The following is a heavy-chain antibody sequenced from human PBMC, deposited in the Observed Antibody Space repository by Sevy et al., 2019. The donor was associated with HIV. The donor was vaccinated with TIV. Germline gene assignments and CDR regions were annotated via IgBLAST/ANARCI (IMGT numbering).Heavy chain of an antibody. CDR1: GFTFSNYG. J-gene: IGHJ3*01. V-gene: IGHV3-30*18. CDR2: VSYDGSTK. CDR3: AKGSKATDSAFDL. Sequence: GGSLILSCAASGFTFSNYGMHWVRHAPGKGLEWVAVVSYDGSTKYYADFVKGRFTISRDNSKNTVYLQMNTLRTEDTAVFYCAKGSKATDSAFDLWGQGTMVTVS. D-gene: IGHD1-26*01.